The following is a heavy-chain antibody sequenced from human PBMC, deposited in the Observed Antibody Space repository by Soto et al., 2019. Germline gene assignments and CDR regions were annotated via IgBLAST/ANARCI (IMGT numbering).Heavy chain of an antibody. CDR2: IYYSGGT. Sequence: PSETLSLTCAVSGGSISSPGYYWTWIRQHPGKGLEWIGYIYYSGGTSYNPSLNSRLAISVDTSKNHFSLKLSSVTAADTAVYYCARDRGYSSGWHLDVWGQGTPVTVSS. V-gene: IGHV4-31*11. CDR3: ARDRGYSSGWHLDV. CDR1: GGSISSPGYY. D-gene: IGHD6-19*01. J-gene: IGHJ6*02.